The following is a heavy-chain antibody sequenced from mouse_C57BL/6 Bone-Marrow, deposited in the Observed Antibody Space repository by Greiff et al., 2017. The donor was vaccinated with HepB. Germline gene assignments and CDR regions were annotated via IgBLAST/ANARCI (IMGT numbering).Heavy chain of an antibody. CDR3: ARPWDRFAY. V-gene: IGHV1-64*01. Sequence: VKLQQPGAELVKPGASVKLSCKASGYTFTSYWMHWVKQRPGQGLEWIGMIHPNSGSTNYNEKFKSKATLTVDKSSSTAYMQLSSLTSEDSAVYYCARPWDRFAYWGQGTLVTVSA. CDR2: IHPNSGST. CDR1: GYTFTSYW. D-gene: IGHD4-1*01. J-gene: IGHJ3*01.